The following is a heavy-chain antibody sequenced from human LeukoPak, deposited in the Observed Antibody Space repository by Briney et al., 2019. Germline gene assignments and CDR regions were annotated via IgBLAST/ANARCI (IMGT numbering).Heavy chain of an antibody. CDR1: GFTFSTYA. V-gene: IGHV3-23*01. CDR3: AKDGYGSGSYWLWYFDY. D-gene: IGHD3-10*01. J-gene: IGHJ4*02. CDR2: ISGSGDNT. Sequence: GGSLRLSCAASGFTFSTYAMSWVRQAPGKGLEWVSGISGSGDNTNYADSVKGRFTISRDNSKNTLYLQMNSLRAEDTAVYYCAKDGYGSGSYWLWYFDYWGQGTLVTVSS.